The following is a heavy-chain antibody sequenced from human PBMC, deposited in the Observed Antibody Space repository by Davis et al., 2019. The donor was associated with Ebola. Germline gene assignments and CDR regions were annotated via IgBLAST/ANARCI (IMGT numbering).Heavy chain of an antibody. V-gene: IGHV3-9*01. CDR3: AKTQYYGSGSSIDY. CDR2: ISWNSGSI. J-gene: IGHJ4*02. Sequence: SLKISCAASGFTFDDYAMHWVRQAPGKGLEWVSGISWNSGSIGYADSVKGRFTISRDNAKNSLYLQMNSLRAEDTAVYYCAKTQYYGSGSSIDYWGQGTLVTVSS. D-gene: IGHD3-10*01. CDR1: GFTFDDYA.